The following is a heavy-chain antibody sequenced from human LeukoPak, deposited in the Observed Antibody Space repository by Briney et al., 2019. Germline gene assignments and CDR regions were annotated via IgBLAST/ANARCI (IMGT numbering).Heavy chain of an antibody. D-gene: IGHD6-13*01. CDR2: IKQDGSEK. Sequence: GGSLRLSCEASGFTFSTYWMSWVRQAPGKGLEWVANIKQDGSEKYYVDSVKGRFTISRDNAKNSLYLQMNGLRAEDTAMYYCTRDSAGNDYWGQGTLVTASS. J-gene: IGHJ4*02. CDR1: GFTFSTYW. CDR3: TRDSAGNDY. V-gene: IGHV3-7*01.